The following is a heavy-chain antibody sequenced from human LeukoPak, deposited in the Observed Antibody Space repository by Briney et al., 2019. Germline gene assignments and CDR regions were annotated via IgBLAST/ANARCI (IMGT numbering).Heavy chain of an antibody. Sequence: PGGSLRLSCAASGFSFSGSWMNRVRQAPGKGLEWVANINPDGSQKRFVDSVMGRFTMSRDNAKNSLYLQMNSLRSEDTAVFYCAAWTDRGYNFWGQGTLVTVSS. J-gene: IGHJ4*02. CDR3: AAWTDRGYNF. CDR1: GFSFSGSW. V-gene: IGHV3-7*01. CDR2: INPDGSQK. D-gene: IGHD5-24*01.